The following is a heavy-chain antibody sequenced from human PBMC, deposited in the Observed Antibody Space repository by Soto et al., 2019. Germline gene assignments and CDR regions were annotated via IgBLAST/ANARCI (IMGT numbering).Heavy chain of an antibody. Sequence: EVQLVESGGGLVKPGGSLRLSCAASGFSFSNYNMNWVRQAPGKGLEWVSSISSSSSYIYYADSVKGRFTISRDNAKNSLYLQMNSLRAEDTAVYYCASHPRDSSGYWYYFDYCGQGTLVTVSS. V-gene: IGHV3-21*01. J-gene: IGHJ4*02. D-gene: IGHD3-22*01. CDR3: ASHPRDSSGYWYYFDY. CDR2: ISSSSSYI. CDR1: GFSFSNYN.